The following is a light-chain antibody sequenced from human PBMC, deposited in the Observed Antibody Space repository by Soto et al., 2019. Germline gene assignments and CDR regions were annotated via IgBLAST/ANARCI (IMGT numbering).Light chain of an antibody. CDR3: LQESNYPLT. V-gene: IGKV1-6*01. J-gene: IGKJ4*01. Sequence: MNPTPSSPSASLGGRGTITCRASQGVRDDVGWYQQKPGKAPKLLIYSASTLQSGVPSRFSGSGSGTDFTLTISGLQPEDFATYYCLQESNYPLTFGGGTKVDIK. CDR1: QGVRDD. CDR2: SAS.